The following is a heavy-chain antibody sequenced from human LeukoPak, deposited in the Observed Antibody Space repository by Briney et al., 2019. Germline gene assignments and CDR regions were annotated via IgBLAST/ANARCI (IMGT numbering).Heavy chain of an antibody. Sequence: ASVTVSFKASGYTFTSYAMNWVRQAPGQGLEWMGWINTNTGNPTYAQGFTGRFVFSLDTSVSTAYLQISSLKAEDTAVYYCARAVVDGGATVFDYWGQGTLVTVSS. J-gene: IGHJ4*02. CDR2: INTNTGNP. CDR1: GYTFTSYA. V-gene: IGHV7-4-1*02. D-gene: IGHD1-26*01. CDR3: ARAVVDGGATVFDY.